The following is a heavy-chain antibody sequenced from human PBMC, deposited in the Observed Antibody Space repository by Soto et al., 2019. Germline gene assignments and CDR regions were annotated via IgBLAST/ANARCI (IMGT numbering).Heavy chain of an antibody. CDR1: GFTFRSYE. CDR3: ARSTVTASRCMDV. D-gene: IGHD4-17*01. Sequence: EVQLVESGGGLVQPGGSLRLSCAASGFTFRSYEMNWVRQAPGKGLEWISYISSSGTTIYHAGSVKGRFTISRDNAKNPLYLKMNSLRAEDTALYYCARSTVTASRCMDVWGQGTTVTVSS. CDR2: ISSSGTTI. V-gene: IGHV3-48*03. J-gene: IGHJ6*02.